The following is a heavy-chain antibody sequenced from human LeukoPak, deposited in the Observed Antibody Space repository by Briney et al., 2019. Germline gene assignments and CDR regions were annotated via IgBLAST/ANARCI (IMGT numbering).Heavy chain of an antibody. V-gene: IGHV4-59*01. CDR2: IHYSGST. D-gene: IGHD3-22*01. CDR1: GGSISPYY. Sequence: SGTLSLTCTVSGGSISPYYWSWIRQPPGKGLEWIGYIHYSGSTNYNPSLKSRVSMSVDTSKNQFSLKLNSVTAADTAVYYCARGNSCYDSSGAFDYWGQGTLVTVSS. CDR3: ARGNSCYDSSGAFDY. J-gene: IGHJ4*02.